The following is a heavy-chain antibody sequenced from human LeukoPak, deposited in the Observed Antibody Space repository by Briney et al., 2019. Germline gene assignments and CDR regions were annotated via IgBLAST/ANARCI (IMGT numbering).Heavy chain of an antibody. J-gene: IGHJ5*02. CDR2: INHSGST. Sequence: PSETLSLTCAVYGGSFSGYYWSWIRQPPGKGLEWIGEINHSGSTNYNPSLKSRVTISVDTSKNQFSLKLSSVTAADTAVYYCARGAMVRGVIMYNWFDPWGQGTLVTVSS. CDR1: GGSFSGYY. V-gene: IGHV4-34*01. D-gene: IGHD3-10*01. CDR3: ARGAMVRGVIMYNWFDP.